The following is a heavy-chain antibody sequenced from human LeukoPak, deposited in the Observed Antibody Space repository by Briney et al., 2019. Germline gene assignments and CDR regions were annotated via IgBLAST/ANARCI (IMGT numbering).Heavy chain of an antibody. D-gene: IGHD5-24*01. CDR2: INHLGST. J-gene: IGHJ4*02. V-gene: IGHV4-34*01. Sequence: SETLSLTCTVYGGSFSGYYWSWIRQPPGKGLEWIGGINHLGSTNYNPSLKSRVTISVDTSKNQFSLKLSSVTAADTAFYYCARHPPSPELQFYFDYLDQGTLVTVSS. CDR1: GGSFSGYY. CDR3: ARHPPSPELQFYFDY.